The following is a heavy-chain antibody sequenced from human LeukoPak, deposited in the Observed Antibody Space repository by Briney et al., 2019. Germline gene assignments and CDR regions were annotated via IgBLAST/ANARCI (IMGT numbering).Heavy chain of an antibody. CDR3: VKDDRYYYDSSGYPS. Sequence: GGSLRLSCSASGFTFSNYVMHWVRQAPGKGLEDVSAISSNGGSTYYADSVKGRFTISRDNSKNTVFLQISSLRTEDTAVYFCVKDDRYYYDSSGYPSWGQGTLVTVSS. J-gene: IGHJ4*02. D-gene: IGHD3-22*01. CDR2: ISSNGGST. V-gene: IGHV3-64D*09. CDR1: GFTFSNYV.